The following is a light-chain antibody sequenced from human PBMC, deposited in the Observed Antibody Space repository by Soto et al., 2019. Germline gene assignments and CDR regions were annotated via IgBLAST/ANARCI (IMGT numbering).Light chain of an antibody. CDR3: SSFAGSNNYVV. J-gene: IGLJ2*01. V-gene: IGLV2-8*01. CDR1: RSDVGGYNY. Sequence: QSVLTQPPSASGSPGQSVTISCTGTRSDVGGYNYVSWYQQEPGKAPKLMIYEVSKRPSGVPDRFSGSKSGNTASLTVSXXXXXXEADYYCSSFAGSNNYVVFGGGTKLTVL. CDR2: EVS.